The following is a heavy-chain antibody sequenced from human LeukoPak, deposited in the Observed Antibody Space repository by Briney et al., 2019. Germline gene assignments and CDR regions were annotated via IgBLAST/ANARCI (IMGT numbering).Heavy chain of an antibody. J-gene: IGHJ4*02. Sequence: TGGSLRLSCAASGFTFSSYAMSWVRQAPGKGLKWVSAISGSGGSTYYADSVKGRFTISRDNSKNTLYLQMNSLRPEDTAVYYCAKGRVDGDYYFDYWGQGTLVTVSS. CDR1: GFTFSSYA. CDR3: AKGRVDGDYYFDY. V-gene: IGHV3-23*01. D-gene: IGHD4-17*01. CDR2: ISGSGGST.